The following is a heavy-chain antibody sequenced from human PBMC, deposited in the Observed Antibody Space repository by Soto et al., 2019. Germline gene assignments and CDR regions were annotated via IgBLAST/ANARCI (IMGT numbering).Heavy chain of an antibody. CDR1: GLTFSSYA. CDR2: ISDSGGNT. V-gene: IGHV3-23*01. D-gene: IGHD3-9*01. Sequence: GGSLRLSCAASGLTFSSYAMSWVRHAPGKGLEWVSTISDSGGNTYSADSVKGRFTISRDNSKNTLYLQMNSLRAADTAVYYCSKHTLRYYAMDVWGQGTTVTVSS. J-gene: IGHJ6*02. CDR3: SKHTLRYYAMDV.